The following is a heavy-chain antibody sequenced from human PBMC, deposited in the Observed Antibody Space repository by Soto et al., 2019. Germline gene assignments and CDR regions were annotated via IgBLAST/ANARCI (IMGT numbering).Heavy chain of an antibody. V-gene: IGHV3-53*05. CDR1: GFSVRSDY. CDR3: ARARKWNDLEI. J-gene: IGHJ3*02. D-gene: IGHD1-1*01. CDR2: IYSGGST. Sequence: DVQLLETGGGLIQPGGSLRLSCAASGFSVRSDYMNWVRQDPVKGLEWVSVIYSGGSTYYADYVRGRFTTSRDNSEQTLFLQMDSLRVEDTAVYYWARARKWNDLEIWGQGTMVTVSS.